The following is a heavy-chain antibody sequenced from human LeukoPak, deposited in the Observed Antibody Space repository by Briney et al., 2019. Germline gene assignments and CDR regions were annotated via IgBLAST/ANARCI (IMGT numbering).Heavy chain of an antibody. CDR2: IYYSGGT. CDR1: GGSISSSSHY. Sequence: PSETLSLTCTVSGGSISSSSHYWGWTRQPPGKGLEWIGSIYYSGGTYYNPSLKSRVTISIETSKNQFSLKLNSVTAADTAVYYCARLVRYCSTDTCYPFDYWGQGTLVTVSS. V-gene: IGHV4-39*01. D-gene: IGHD2-2*01. J-gene: IGHJ4*02. CDR3: ARLVRYCSTDTCYPFDY.